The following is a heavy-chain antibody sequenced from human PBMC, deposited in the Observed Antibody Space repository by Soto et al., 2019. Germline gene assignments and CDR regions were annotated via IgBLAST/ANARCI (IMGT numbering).Heavy chain of an antibody. CDR2: IYWRGTQ. J-gene: IGHJ4*02. Sequence: QITLQESGPSVVNPTQTLTLTCSFSGLSFNDSGVDVGWFSQTPSKALEWLGLIYWRGTQRYGPSLDTRVTISKDSSKNQVVLTMSNLAPGDTGTYFCVHRGEGRRHFDYWGQGALVTVSS. D-gene: IGHD2-15*01. CDR3: VHRGEGRRHFDY. CDR1: GLSFNDSGVD. V-gene: IGHV2-5*05.